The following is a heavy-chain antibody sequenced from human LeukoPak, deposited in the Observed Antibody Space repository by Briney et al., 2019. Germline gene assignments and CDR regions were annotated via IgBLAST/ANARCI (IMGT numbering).Heavy chain of an antibody. J-gene: IGHJ3*02. Sequence: ASAKVSCKASGYTFTSYAMNWVRQAPGQGLEWMGWINTNTGNPTYAQGFTGRFVFSLDTSVSTAYPQISSLKAEDTAVYYCARDIVGAHDAFDIWGQGTMVTVSS. CDR2: INTNTGNP. V-gene: IGHV7-4-1*02. D-gene: IGHD1-26*01. CDR1: GYTFTSYA. CDR3: ARDIVGAHDAFDI.